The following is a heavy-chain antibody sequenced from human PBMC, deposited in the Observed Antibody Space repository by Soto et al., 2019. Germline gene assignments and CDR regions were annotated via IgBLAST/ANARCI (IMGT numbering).Heavy chain of an antibody. V-gene: IGHV3-21*01. CDR1: GFTFSSYS. Sequence: EVQLVESGGGLVKPGGSLRLSCAASGFTFSSYSMNWVRQAPGKGLEWVSSISSSSSYIYYADSVKGRFTISRDNAKNSLYLQMNSLRAEYTAVYYCATEIIVVVPAAIGDAFDIWGQGTMVTVSS. CDR2: ISSSSSYI. J-gene: IGHJ3*02. D-gene: IGHD2-2*01. CDR3: ATEIIVVVPAAIGDAFDI.